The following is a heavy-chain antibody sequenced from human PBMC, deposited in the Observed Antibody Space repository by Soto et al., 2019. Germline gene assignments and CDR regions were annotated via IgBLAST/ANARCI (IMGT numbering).Heavy chain of an antibody. CDR1: GFTVSSTY. CDR3: ARSGYSYGPFDY. Sequence: EVQLVESGGGLIQPGGSLRLSCAASGFTVSSTYMSWVRQASGKGLEWVSVIYSGGSTYYADSLKGRFTISRDKSKNTLYLQMNRLRAEATAVYYCARSGYSYGPFDYWGQGTLVTVYS. V-gene: IGHV3-53*01. J-gene: IGHJ4*02. D-gene: IGHD5-18*01. CDR2: IYSGGST.